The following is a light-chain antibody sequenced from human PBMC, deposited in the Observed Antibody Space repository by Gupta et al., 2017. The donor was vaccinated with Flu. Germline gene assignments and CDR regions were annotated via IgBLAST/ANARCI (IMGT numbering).Light chain of an antibody. J-gene: IGKJ2*01. V-gene: IGKV4-1*01. Sequence: DIVMTQSPDSLAMSLGERATINCKSSQSLLYSSSNKNYLAWYQQKPGQPPKLLIYWASTRESGVPDRFSGSGSGTDFTLTISSLQAADVAVYYCQQYDSSPFTFGQGTKLEIK. CDR1: QSLLYSSSNKNY. CDR3: QQYDSSPFT. CDR2: WAS.